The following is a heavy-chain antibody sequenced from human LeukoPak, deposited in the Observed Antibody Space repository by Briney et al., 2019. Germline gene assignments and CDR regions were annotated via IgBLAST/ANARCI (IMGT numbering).Heavy chain of an antibody. V-gene: IGHV4-34*01. CDR1: GGSFSGYY. CDR3: ARETYYDFWSGSRSPLDC. J-gene: IGHJ4*02. D-gene: IGHD3-3*01. Sequence: PSETLSLTCAVYGGSFSGYYWSWIRQPPGKGLEWIGEINHSGSTNYNPSLKSRVTISVDTSKNQFSLKLSSVTAADTAVYYCARETYYDFWSGSRSPLDCWGQGTLVTVSS. CDR2: INHSGST.